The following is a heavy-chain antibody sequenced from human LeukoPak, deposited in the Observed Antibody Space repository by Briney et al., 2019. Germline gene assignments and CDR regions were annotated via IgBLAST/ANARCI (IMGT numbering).Heavy chain of an antibody. Sequence: GGALRLSCAASGFTFSDFWMGWVRQAPGKGLEWVANINQDGSENYYVDSVKGRFTISRDNAKNSLYLQMNSLRAEDTAVYYCTKGRSNHYWGQGTLVTVST. CDR1: GFTFSDFW. CDR3: TKGRSNHY. D-gene: IGHD3-10*01. V-gene: IGHV3-7*01. J-gene: IGHJ4*02. CDR2: INQDGSEN.